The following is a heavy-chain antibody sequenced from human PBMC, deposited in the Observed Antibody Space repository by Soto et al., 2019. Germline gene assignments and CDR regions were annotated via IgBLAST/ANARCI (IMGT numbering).Heavy chain of an antibody. D-gene: IGHD3-22*01. CDR2: IYYTGTT. J-gene: IGHJ4*02. V-gene: IGHV4-61*08. Sequence: SETLSLTCAVSGGSISSGGYSCSWIRQPPGKGLEWIGYIYYTGTTKYNPSLKSRVTISVDSSKHQFSLKLDYVTAADTAVYYCARLGGYYQAFESWGQGIVVTVSS. CDR3: ARLGGYYQAFES. CDR1: GGSISSGGYS.